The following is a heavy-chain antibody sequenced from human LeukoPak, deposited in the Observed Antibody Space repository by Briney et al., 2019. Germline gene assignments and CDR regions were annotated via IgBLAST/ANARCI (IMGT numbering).Heavy chain of an antibody. CDR1: GASLSSYY. J-gene: IGHJ4*02. CDR3: ARQYDFWSGLFDY. V-gene: IGHV4-59*08. D-gene: IGHD3-3*01. CDR2: IYYSGST. Sequence: SETLSLTCTVSGASLSSYYWSWIRQPPGKGLKWIGYIYYSGSTNYNPSLKSRVSMSVDTSKNQFSLKLSSVTAADTAVYYCARQYDFWSGLFDYWGQGILVTVSS.